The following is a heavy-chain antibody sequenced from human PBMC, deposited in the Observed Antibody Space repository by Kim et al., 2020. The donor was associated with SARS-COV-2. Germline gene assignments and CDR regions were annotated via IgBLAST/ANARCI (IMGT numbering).Heavy chain of an antibody. Sequence: SETLSLTCSVSGQSIKTNSFFWGWIRQPPGKGLEWIGTIYYAGSTYYNPSLKSRVTISVDTSKNQFSLNLSSVTATDTAVYYCARLNRGGYRYYLDYWGPGAQLPVST. V-gene: IGHV4-39*01. CDR1: GQSIKTNSFF. D-gene: IGHD1-26*01. J-gene: IGHJ4*01. CDR2: IYYAGST. CDR3: ARLNRGGYRYYLDY.